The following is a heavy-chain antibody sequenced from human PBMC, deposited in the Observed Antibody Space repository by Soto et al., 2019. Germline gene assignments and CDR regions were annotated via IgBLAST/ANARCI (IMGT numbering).Heavy chain of an antibody. Sequence: PGESLKISCKGSGYSFTNYWVSWVRQMPGKGLEWMGRIDPSDSYTIYSPSFQGHVTISVDKSISTAYLQWSSLKASDTAMYYCARPRAESWTSSWAAYGMDVWGQGTTVTVSS. D-gene: IGHD6-13*01. V-gene: IGHV5-10-1*01. J-gene: IGHJ6*02. CDR2: IDPSDSYT. CDR1: GYSFTNYW. CDR3: ARPRAESWTSSWAAYGMDV.